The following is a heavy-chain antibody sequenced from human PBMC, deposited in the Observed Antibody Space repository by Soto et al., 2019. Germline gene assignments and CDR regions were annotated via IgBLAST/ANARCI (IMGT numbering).Heavy chain of an antibody. Sequence: QITLKESGPTLVKPTQTLTLTCTFSGFSLSTSGVGVGWIRQPPGKALEWLALIYWDDDKRYSPSLKSRLTXTXXTSKNQVVLTMTNMDPVDTATYYCARYSGSTYFQHWGQGTLVTVSS. V-gene: IGHV2-5*02. CDR2: IYWDDDK. CDR3: ARYSGSTYFQH. D-gene: IGHD1-26*01. J-gene: IGHJ1*01. CDR1: GFSLSTSGVG.